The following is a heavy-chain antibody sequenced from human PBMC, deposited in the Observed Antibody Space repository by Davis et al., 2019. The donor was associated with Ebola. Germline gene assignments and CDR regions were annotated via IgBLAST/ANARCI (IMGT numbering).Heavy chain of an antibody. D-gene: IGHD5-18*01. Sequence: GESLKISCAASGFTFSTYSMSWVRQAPGKALEWVSSISSDSDYIYYADSAKGRFTISRDNSKNTLYLQMGSLRAEDMAVHYCARRGCSYELDYWGQGTLVTVSS. CDR1: GFTFSTYS. J-gene: IGHJ4*02. CDR2: ISSDSDYI. V-gene: IGHV3-21*01. CDR3: ARRGCSYELDY.